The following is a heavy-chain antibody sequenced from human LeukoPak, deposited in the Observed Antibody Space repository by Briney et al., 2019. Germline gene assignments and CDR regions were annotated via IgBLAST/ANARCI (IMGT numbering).Heavy chain of an antibody. CDR2: IYPGDSDT. Sequence: GESLKISCQTSGYYFTSYWIGWVRQMPGKGLEWMGIIYPGDSDTRYSPSFQGQVTISADKSISTAYLQWSSLKASDTAMYYCARQVHSSSWSYYFDYWGQGTLVTVSS. J-gene: IGHJ4*02. D-gene: IGHD6-13*01. CDR1: GYYFTSYW. V-gene: IGHV5-51*01. CDR3: ARQVHSSSWSYYFDY.